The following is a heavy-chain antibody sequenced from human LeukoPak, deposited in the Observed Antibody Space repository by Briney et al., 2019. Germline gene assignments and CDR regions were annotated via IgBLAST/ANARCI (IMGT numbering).Heavy chain of an antibody. V-gene: IGHV1-18*01. CDR1: GYTFTSYG. CDR3: ARVPDDTSPFDY. Sequence: ASVKVSCKASGYTFTSYGISWVRQAPGQGLEWMGWISAYNGNTNYAQKFQGRVTITADKSTSTAYMELSSLRSEDTAVYYCARVPDDTSPFDYWGQGTLVTVSS. CDR2: ISAYNGNT. D-gene: IGHD2-2*01. J-gene: IGHJ4*02.